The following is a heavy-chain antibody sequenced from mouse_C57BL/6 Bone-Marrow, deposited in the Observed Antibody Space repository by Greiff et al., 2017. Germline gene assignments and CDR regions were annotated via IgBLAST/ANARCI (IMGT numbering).Heavy chain of an antibody. V-gene: IGHV1-15*01. J-gene: IGHJ1*03. CDR2: IDPETGGT. CDR1: GYTFTDYE. CDR3: TRCPYGNNWYFDG. D-gene: IGHD2-1*01. Sequence: QVQLKESGAELVRPGASVTLSCKASGYTFTDYEMHWVKQTPVHGLEWIGAIDPETGGTAYNQKFKGKAILTADKSSSTAYMELRSLTSEDSAVYYCTRCPYGNNWYFDGWGTGTTVTVSS.